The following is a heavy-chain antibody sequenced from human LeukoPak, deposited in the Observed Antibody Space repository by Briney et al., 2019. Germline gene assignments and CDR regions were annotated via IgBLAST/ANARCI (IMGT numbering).Heavy chain of an antibody. J-gene: IGHJ4*02. D-gene: IGHD3-16*01. CDR1: GFTFSSFG. CDR2: IWDDGSKK. V-gene: IGHV3-33*01. Sequence: GGSLILSCAASGFTFSSFGMHWVRQAPVRGLEWVAVIWDDGSKKYYADSVKARFTISRDNTKNTVYLQMDSLRAEDTALYYCARDLGRGNTPFDYWGQGTLVTVSS. CDR3: ARDLGRGNTPFDY.